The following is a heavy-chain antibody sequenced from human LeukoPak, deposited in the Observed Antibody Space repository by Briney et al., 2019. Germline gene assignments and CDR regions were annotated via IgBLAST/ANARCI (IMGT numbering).Heavy chain of an antibody. CDR2: IYYSGST. CDR1: GGSISSGGYY. CDR3: ARDSRLHWFDP. J-gene: IGHJ5*02. Sequence: SETLSLTCTVSGGSISSGGYYWSWIRQHPGKGLEWIGYIYYSGSTYYNPSLKSRVTISVDTSKNQFSLKLSSVTAADTAVYYCARDSRLHWFDPWGQGALVTVSS. V-gene: IGHV4-31*03. D-gene: IGHD6-6*01.